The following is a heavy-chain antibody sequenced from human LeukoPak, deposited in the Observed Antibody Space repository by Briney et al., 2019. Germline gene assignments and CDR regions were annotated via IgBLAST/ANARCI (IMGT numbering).Heavy chain of an antibody. J-gene: IGHJ4*02. CDR3: TTHPYVLLWFGELLDSGY. V-gene: IGHV3-49*04. CDR2: IRSKAYGGTT. D-gene: IGHD3-10*01. CDR1: GFTFSGSA. Sequence: GGSLRLSCAASGFTFSGSAMHWVRQAPGKGLEWVGFIRSKAYGGTTEYAASVKGRFTISRDDSKSIAYLQMNSLKTEDTAVYYCTTHPYVLLWFGELLDSGYWGQGTLVTVSS.